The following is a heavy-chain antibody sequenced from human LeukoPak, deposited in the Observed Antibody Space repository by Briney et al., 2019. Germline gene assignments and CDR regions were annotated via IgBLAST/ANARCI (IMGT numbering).Heavy chain of an antibody. D-gene: IGHD3-3*01. Sequence: ASVKVSCKASGYTFTDYYIHWVRQAPGQGLEWMGWMNPNNGNTDYAQKFQGRVTMTTDTSTSTAYMELRSLRSDDTAVYYCARESTYYDFWSGSSGYWYFDLWGRGTLVTVSS. CDR3: ARESTYYDFWSGSSGYWYFDL. CDR1: GYTFTDYY. CDR2: MNPNNGNT. V-gene: IGHV1-18*04. J-gene: IGHJ2*01.